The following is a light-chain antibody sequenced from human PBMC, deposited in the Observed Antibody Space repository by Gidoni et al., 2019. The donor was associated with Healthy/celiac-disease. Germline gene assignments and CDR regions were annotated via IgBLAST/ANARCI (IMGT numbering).Light chain of an antibody. J-gene: IGLJ1*01. Sequence: QSALTQPASLSRPPGQSIPISCTATSSDVGSYNLVSWYTQHPGKAPKLMIYEGSKRPSGVSNRFSGSKSGNTASLTISGLQAEDEADYYCCSYAGSSTCEVFGTGTKVTVL. CDR3: CSYAGSSTCEV. V-gene: IGLV2-23*01. CDR1: SSDVGSYNL. CDR2: EGS.